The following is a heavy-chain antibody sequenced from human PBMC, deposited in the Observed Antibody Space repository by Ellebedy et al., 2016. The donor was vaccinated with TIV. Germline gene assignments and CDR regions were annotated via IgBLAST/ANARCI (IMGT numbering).Heavy chain of an antibody. CDR2: ISSSGGHT. CDR3: EKGSGWTKSLQH. CDR1: GFTFSTYA. V-gene: IGHV3-23*01. J-gene: IGHJ1*01. D-gene: IGHD6-19*01. Sequence: GESLKISCAASGFTFSTYAMTWVRQAPGEGLEWVSAISSSGGHTDYAGSVKGRFTISRNNSKNTLYLQMNSLRAEDTAVYYCEKGSGWTKSLQHWGQGTLVTVSS.